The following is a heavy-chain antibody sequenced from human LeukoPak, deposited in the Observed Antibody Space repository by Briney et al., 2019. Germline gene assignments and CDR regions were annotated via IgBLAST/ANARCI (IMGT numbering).Heavy chain of an antibody. CDR2: INTDTGNP. CDR1: GYTFTNYA. D-gene: IGHD2-2*01. J-gene: IGHJ5*02. Sequence: ASVKVSCKASGYTFTNYAMNWVRQAPGQGLEWMGWINTDTGNPTYAQGFTRRLVFSLDTSASTAYLQISSLKAEDTAVYYCARTLFGDQYQLLHDWFDPWGQGTLVTVSS. CDR3: ARTLFGDQYQLLHDWFDP. V-gene: IGHV7-4-1*02.